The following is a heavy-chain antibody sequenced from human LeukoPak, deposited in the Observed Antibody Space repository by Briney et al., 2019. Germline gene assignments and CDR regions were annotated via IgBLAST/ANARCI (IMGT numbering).Heavy chain of an antibody. CDR3: ARHSLGLELRGEDY. CDR2: IYPGDSDT. CDR1: GSIFTSYW. J-gene: IGHJ4*02. D-gene: IGHD1-7*01. V-gene: IGHV5-51*01. Sequence: GESLQISCKGSGSIFTSYWIGWVRQLPGKGLEWMGIIYPGDSDTRYSPSFQGQVTISADKSISTAYLQWSSLKASDTAMYYCARHSLGLELRGEDYWGQGTLVTVSS.